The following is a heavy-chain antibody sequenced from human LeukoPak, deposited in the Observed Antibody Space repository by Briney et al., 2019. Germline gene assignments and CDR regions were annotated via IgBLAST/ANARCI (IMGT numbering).Heavy chain of an antibody. Sequence: GGSLRLSCAASGFTFSSYAMSWVRQAPGKGLEWVSAISGSGGSTYYADSVKGRFTVSRDNSKNTLYLQMNSLRAEDTAVYYCAKYGYSSSWYTDYWGQGTLVTVSS. CDR1: GFTFSSYA. CDR2: ISGSGGST. V-gene: IGHV3-23*01. CDR3: AKYGYSSSWYTDY. J-gene: IGHJ4*02. D-gene: IGHD6-13*01.